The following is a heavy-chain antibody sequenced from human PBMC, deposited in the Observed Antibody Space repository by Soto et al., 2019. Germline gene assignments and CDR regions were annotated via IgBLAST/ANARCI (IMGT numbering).Heavy chain of an antibody. CDR2: INAGNGNT. CDR1: GYTYTMYS. J-gene: IGHJ4*02. D-gene: IGHD5-18*01. V-gene: IGHV1-3*01. Sequence: APVKASCKASGYTYTMYSMHWVRQAPGQRLEWMGWINAGNGNTKNSQKFQCRVTITRDTSASAAYMELSRLRSQATSVEYGARSAGYSYCDYWRTGSMVIVSS. CDR3: ARSAGYSYCDY.